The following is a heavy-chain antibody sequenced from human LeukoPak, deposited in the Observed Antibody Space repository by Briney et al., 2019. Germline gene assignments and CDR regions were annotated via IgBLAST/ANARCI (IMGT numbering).Heavy chain of an antibody. D-gene: IGHD3-3*01. J-gene: IGHJ5*02. CDR3: ARLSGIYPYWFDP. V-gene: IGHV4-59*01. CDR1: GASISGYY. Sequence: SETLSLTCTVSGASISGYYWSWIRQPPGKGLEWLGYIYYSGSTNYNPSLKSRVTISIDTSKNQFSLKLSSVTAADTAVYYCARLSGIYPYWFDPWGQGILVPVSS. CDR2: IYYSGST.